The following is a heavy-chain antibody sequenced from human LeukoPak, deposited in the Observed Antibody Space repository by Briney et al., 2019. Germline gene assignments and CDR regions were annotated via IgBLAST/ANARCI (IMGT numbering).Heavy chain of an antibody. V-gene: IGHV1-18*01. CDR1: GYIFTSYS. D-gene: IGHD6-13*01. CDR2: ISAYNGDT. Sequence: ASVKGSCKASGYIFTSYSISWVRQAPGQGLEWMGWISAYNGDTNYVQKFQGRVTMTTDTSTSTAYIELKSLRSDDTAVYYCAREEGAPIAAANIWGLGTKVTVSS. J-gene: IGHJ3*02. CDR3: AREEGAPIAAANI.